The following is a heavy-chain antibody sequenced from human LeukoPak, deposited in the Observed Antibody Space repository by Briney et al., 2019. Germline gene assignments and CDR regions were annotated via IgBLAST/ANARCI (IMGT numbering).Heavy chain of an antibody. CDR2: MNSDGSNT. J-gene: IGHJ4*02. V-gene: IGHV3-74*01. Sequence: PGGSLRLSCAASGFTFSSYWMHWVRQGPGKGLVWVSRMNSDGSNTNYADSVKGRFSISRDNAKNTLYLQMNSLRAEDTAVYYCARAGYYRFDYWGQGTLVTVSS. CDR1: GFTFSSYW. CDR3: ARAGYYRFDY. D-gene: IGHD2/OR15-2a*01.